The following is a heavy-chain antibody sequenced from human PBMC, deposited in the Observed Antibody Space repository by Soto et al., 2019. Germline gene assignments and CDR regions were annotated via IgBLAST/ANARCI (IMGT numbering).Heavy chain of an antibody. Sequence: ASVKVSCKASGYTFTNYGITWVRQAPGQGLEWMGWISAYNGDTHYTQRLQGRVTMTTDTSTSTAYMELRGLRSDDTAVYYCARGRILYGYYYYMDVWGKGTTVTVSS. CDR1: GYTFTNYG. V-gene: IGHV1-18*01. CDR3: ARGRILYGYYYYMDV. CDR2: ISAYNGDT. D-gene: IGHD4-17*01. J-gene: IGHJ6*03.